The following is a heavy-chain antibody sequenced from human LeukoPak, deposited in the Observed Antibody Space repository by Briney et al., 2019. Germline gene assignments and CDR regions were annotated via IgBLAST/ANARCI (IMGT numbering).Heavy chain of an antibody. CDR2: ISYDGSNK. J-gene: IGHJ5*02. D-gene: IGHD2-8*02. CDR1: GFTFSSYA. V-gene: IGHV3-30*04. Sequence: TGRSLRLSCAASGFTFSSYAMHWVRQAPGKGLEWVAVISYDGSNKYYADSVRGRFTISRDNSEGTLSLQMNSLRAEDTAIYYCATYRQVLLPFEPWGQGTLVTVSS. CDR3: ATYRQVLLPFEP.